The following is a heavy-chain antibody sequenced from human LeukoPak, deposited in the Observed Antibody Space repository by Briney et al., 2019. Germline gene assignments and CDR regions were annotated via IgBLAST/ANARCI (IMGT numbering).Heavy chain of an antibody. J-gene: IGHJ4*02. Sequence: PGGSLRLSCAASGFTFSSYSMNWVRQAPGKGLEWVSSISSSSSHIYYADSVKGRFTISRDNAKNSLYLQMNSLRAEDTAVYYCARDLADFDYWGQGTLVTVSS. CDR1: GFTFSSYS. CDR2: ISSSSSHI. V-gene: IGHV3-21*01. CDR3: ARDLADFDY.